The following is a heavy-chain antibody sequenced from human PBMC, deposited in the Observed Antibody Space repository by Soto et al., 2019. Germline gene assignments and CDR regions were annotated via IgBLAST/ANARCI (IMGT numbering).Heavy chain of an antibody. CDR1: GFTFTDYW. J-gene: IGHJ6*01. D-gene: IGHD2-15*01. CDR3: ARVKLPRYHYYYCMDV. V-gene: IGHV3-74*01. Sequence: EEQLVESGGGLVQPGGSLRLSCAASGFTFTDYWIHWVRQAPGKGLVWVSRISSDGTGTTYADSVKGRFAISRDNAKNTVYLQMNSLRAEDTVLYFCARVKLPRYHYYYCMDVWGQGTGVTVSS. CDR2: ISSDGTGT.